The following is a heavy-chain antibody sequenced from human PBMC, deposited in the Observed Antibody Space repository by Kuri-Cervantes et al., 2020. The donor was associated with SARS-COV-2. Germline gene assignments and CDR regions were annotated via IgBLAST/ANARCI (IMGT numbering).Heavy chain of an antibody. CDR2: ISGSGSYI. CDR3: ARDPGYCSSTSCYVAYFDY. D-gene: IGHD2-2*01. V-gene: IGHV3-21*01. Sequence: GESLKISCGASGFTFKTYTMNWVRQAPGKALQWISSISGSGSYIYYADSLRGRFTISRDDAKNSLYLQMNSLRAEDTAVYYCARDPGYCSSTSCYVAYFDYWGQGTLVTVSS. CDR1: GFTFKTYT. J-gene: IGHJ4*02.